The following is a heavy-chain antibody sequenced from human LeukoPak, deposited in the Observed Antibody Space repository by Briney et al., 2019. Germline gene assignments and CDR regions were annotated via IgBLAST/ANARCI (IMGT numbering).Heavy chain of an antibody. CDR3: ARDPHGSGSIHDAFDI. CDR2: VSTDGSST. V-gene: IGHV3-74*01. J-gene: IGHJ3*02. D-gene: IGHD3-10*01. CDR1: GFTFSSYL. Sequence: PGGSLRLSCAASGFTFSSYLMHWVRQAPGKGLVWVSRVSTDGSSTSYANSVKGRFTVSRDNARNTLYLQMSGLRAEDTALYYCARDPHGSGSIHDAFDIWGQGTMVTVSS.